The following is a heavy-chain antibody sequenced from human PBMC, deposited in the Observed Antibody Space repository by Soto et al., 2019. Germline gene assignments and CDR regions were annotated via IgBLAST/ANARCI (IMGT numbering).Heavy chain of an antibody. Sequence: QVQLVQSGSELKKPGASVKVSCKASGYTFTSYAMNWVRQAPGQGLEWMGWINTNTGNPTYAQGFTGRFVFSLDTPVSTGYLEICSLKGEDTAVYYCARGGEYSSGWYPDVGYWGQGTLVTVSS. CDR3: ARGGEYSSGWYPDVGY. D-gene: IGHD6-19*01. V-gene: IGHV7-4-1*01. J-gene: IGHJ4*02. CDR1: GYTFTSYA. CDR2: INTNTGNP.